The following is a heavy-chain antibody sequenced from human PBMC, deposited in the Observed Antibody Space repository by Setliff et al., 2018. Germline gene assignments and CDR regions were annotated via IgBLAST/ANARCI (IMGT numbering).Heavy chain of an antibody. D-gene: IGHD3-10*01. J-gene: IGHJ4*02. CDR1: GESFSNNY. V-gene: IGHV4-34*01. CDR2: SNHGGST. Sequence: SETLSLTCSVYGESFSNNYWSWIRQSPGRGLEWIGESNHGGSTSYNPSLKSRLTMSVDTSKNQFSLKLTSVTAADTAVYFCARHLLVQGTYHFDYWGQGSPVTVSS. CDR3: ARHLLVQGTYHFDY.